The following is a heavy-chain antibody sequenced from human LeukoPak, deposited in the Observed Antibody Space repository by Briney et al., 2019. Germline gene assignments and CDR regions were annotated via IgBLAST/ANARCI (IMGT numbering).Heavy chain of an antibody. Sequence: PSETLSLTCIVSGGSISSGDYYWSWIRQPPGKGLEWIGYIYYSGSTYYNPSLKGRVTISVDTSKNQFSLKLSSVTAADTAVYYCARDHRPIRVTTAVDAFDIWGQGTMVTVSS. V-gene: IGHV4-30-4*01. CDR1: GGSISSGDYY. CDR3: ARDHRPIRVTTAVDAFDI. J-gene: IGHJ3*02. D-gene: IGHD4-17*01. CDR2: IYYSGST.